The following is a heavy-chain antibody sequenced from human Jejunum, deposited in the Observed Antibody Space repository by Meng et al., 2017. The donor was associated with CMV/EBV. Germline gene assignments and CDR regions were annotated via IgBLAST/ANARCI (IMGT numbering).Heavy chain of an antibody. V-gene: IGHV4-59*08. D-gene: IGHD2-15*01. Sequence: ITDYYWSWIRQFPGKGLEWIAYVSDTGTNDNPSLTGRVTVSMDTSKNQFSLKLSSVTAADTAVYYCARASYCSGGSCYSNYGMDVWGQGTTVTVSS. CDR2: VSDTGT. CDR3: ARASYCSGGSCYSNYGMDV. J-gene: IGHJ6*02. CDR1: ITDYY.